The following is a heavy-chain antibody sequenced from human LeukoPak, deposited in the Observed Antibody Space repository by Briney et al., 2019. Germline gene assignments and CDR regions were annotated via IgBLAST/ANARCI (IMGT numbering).Heavy chain of an antibody. D-gene: IGHD3-9*01. V-gene: IGHV4-34*01. CDR2: INHSGST. J-gene: IGHJ6*02. CDR1: GGSFSGYY. Sequence: SETLSLTCAVYGGSFSGYYWSWIRQPPGKGLEWIGEINHSGSTNYNPSLKSRVTISVDTSKNQFSLKLSSVTAADTAVYYWARFPVARVDWFYYGMDVWGQGTTVAVSS. CDR3: ARFPVARVDWFYYGMDV.